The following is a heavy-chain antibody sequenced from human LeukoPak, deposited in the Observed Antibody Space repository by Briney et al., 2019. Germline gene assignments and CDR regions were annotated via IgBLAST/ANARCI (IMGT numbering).Heavy chain of an antibody. J-gene: IGHJ4*02. D-gene: IGHD1-14*01. CDR3: GKVAGRLIPDY. Sequence: PGGSLRLSCSASGFTFNSYVMHWVRQAPGKGLEYVSAISSNGGSTYYADSVKGRFTISRDNSKNTLYLQMSSLRGEDTAVYYCGKVAGRLIPDYWGQGTLVTVSS. V-gene: IGHV3-64D*09. CDR1: GFTFNSYV. CDR2: ISSNGGST.